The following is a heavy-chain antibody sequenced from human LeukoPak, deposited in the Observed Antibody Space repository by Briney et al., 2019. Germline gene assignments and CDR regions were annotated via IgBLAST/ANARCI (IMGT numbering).Heavy chain of an antibody. V-gene: IGHV4-4*02. CDR1: DVSISSDNW. CDR2: IFHGGST. D-gene: IGHD2-2*01. CDR3: AKVRGGCSRTSCYFEN. Sequence: SETLSLTCAVPDVSISSDNWWSWVRQSPGKGLEWIGEIFHGGSTNCNPSLKSRVTISIDKSKNQFSLSLTSVTAADTAVYYCAKVRGGCSRTSCYFENWGQGTLITVSS. J-gene: IGHJ4*02.